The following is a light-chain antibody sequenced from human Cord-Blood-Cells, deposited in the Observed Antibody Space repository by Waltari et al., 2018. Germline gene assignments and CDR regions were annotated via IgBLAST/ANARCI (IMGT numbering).Light chain of an antibody. J-gene: IGLJ1*01. V-gene: IGLV2-11*01. CDR1: SRDVGGYNY. Sequence: QSALTQPRSVSGSPGQSVTIPCTGTSRDVGGYNYVSWYQQHPGKAPKLMIYDVSKRPSGVPDRFSGSKSGNTASLTISGLQAEDEAEYYCCSYAGSYTFVFGTGTKVTVL. CDR3: CSYAGSYTFV. CDR2: DVS.